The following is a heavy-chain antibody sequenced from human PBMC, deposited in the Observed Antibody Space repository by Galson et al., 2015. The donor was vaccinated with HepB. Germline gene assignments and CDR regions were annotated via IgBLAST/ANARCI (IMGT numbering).Heavy chain of an antibody. Sequence: SETLSLTCAVYGGSFSGYYWSWIRQPPGKGLEWIGESNHSGSTNYNPSLKSRVTISVDTSKNQFSLKLSSVTAADTAVYYCARGVAGLFDYWGQGTLVTVAS. CDR3: ARGVAGLFDY. J-gene: IGHJ4*02. V-gene: IGHV4-34*01. D-gene: IGHD6-19*01. CDR1: GGSFSGYY. CDR2: SNHSGST.